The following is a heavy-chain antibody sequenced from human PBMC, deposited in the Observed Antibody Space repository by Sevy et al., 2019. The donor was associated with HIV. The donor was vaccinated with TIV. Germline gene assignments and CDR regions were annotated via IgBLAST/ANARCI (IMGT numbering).Heavy chain of an antibody. CDR2: LSFGCGKI. D-gene: IGHD2-8*01. J-gene: IGHJ4*02. Sequence: GGSLRLSCAASGFDFSIYSMSWVRQAPGKGLEWVSTLSFGCGKINYADSVKGRLTISRDNSKSSVYLQMNNMRVKDTAVYYCAREGCTKPHDYWGQGTLVTVSS. V-gene: IGHV3-23*01. CDR1: GFDFSIYS. CDR3: AREGCTKPHDY.